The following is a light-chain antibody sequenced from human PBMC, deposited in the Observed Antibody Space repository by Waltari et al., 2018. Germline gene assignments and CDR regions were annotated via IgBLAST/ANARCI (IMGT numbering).Light chain of an antibody. CDR3: QQLNSHPLT. J-gene: IGKJ4*01. CDR1: QGISSY. CDR2: AAS. Sequence: IQLTQSPSSLSASAGDRVTITCRASQGISSYLAWYQQKPGKAPKLLIYAASTLQSGVPSRFSGSGSGTDFTLTISSLQPEDFASYYCQQLNSHPLTFGGGTKVEIK. V-gene: IGKV1-9*01.